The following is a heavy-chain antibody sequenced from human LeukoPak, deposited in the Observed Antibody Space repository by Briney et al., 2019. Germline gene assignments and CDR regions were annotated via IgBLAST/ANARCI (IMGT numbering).Heavy chain of an antibody. CDR1: GYTFTDYY. CDR3: ARDGGSVLRYFDWLSKTSDY. V-gene: IGHV1-2*02. CDR2: INPNSGGT. D-gene: IGHD3-9*01. J-gene: IGHJ4*02. Sequence: ASVTVSYKASGYTFTDYYMHWVRQAPGQGLEWMGWINPNSGGTNYPQKFQGRVTMTRDTSISTAYMELSRLRSDDTAVYYCARDGGSVLRYFDWLSKTSDYWGQGTLVTVSS.